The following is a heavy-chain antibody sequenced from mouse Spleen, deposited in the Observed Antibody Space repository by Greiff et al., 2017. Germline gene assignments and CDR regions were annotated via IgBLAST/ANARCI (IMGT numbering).Heavy chain of an antibody. CDR1: GFTFSSYA. CDR2: ISSGGGNT. Sequence: DVKLVESGGGLVKLGGSLKLSCAASGFTFSSYAMSWVRQTPEKRLEWVATISSGGGNTYYPDSVKGRFTISRDNAKNTLYLQMSSLKSEDTAMYYCARQGYYYAMDYWGQGTSVTVSS. CDR3: ARQGYYYAMDY. V-gene: IGHV5-9*04. J-gene: IGHJ4*01. D-gene: IGHD3-3*01.